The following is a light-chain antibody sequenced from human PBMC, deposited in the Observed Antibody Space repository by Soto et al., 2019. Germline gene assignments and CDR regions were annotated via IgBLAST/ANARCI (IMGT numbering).Light chain of an antibody. CDR1: QSVSSN. CDR3: QQYNDWPLT. V-gene: IGKV3-15*01. CDR2: GAF. J-gene: IGKJ1*01. Sequence: EILMTQSPVTLSVSPGERATLSCRASQSVSSNLAWYQQKPGQAPSLLIYGAFTSATGIPARFSGTGSGTEFTLTISSLQSEYFALYYCQQYNDWPLTFGQGTKVEI.